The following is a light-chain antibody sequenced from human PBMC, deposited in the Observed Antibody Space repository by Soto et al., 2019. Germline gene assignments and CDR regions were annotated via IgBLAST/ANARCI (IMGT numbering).Light chain of an antibody. V-gene: IGLV2-14*01. CDR1: SSVVGGYNY. CDR3: SSYTSSSVYV. CDR2: DVS. Sequence: QSVLTQPASVSGSPGQSITISCTGTSSVVGGYNYVSWYQQHPGKAPELMIYDVSNRPSGVSNRFSGSKSGNTASLTISGLQAEDEADYYCSSYTSSSVYVFGTGTKVTVL. J-gene: IGLJ1*01.